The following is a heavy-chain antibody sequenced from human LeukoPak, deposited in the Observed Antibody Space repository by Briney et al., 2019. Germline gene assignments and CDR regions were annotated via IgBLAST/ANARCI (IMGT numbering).Heavy chain of an antibody. CDR2: ISYDGSNK. Sequence: PGRSLRLSCAASGFTFSSYAMHWVRQAPGKGLEWVAVISYDGSNKYYADSVKGRFTISRGNSKNTLYLQMNSLRAEDTAVYYCARELDAGSELLWFGELRYWGQGTLVTVSS. J-gene: IGHJ4*02. D-gene: IGHD3-10*01. CDR3: ARELDAGSELLWFGELRY. CDR1: GFTFSSYA. V-gene: IGHV3-30*04.